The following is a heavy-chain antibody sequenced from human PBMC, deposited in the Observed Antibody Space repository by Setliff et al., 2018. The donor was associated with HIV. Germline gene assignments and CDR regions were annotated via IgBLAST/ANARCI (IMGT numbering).Heavy chain of an antibody. D-gene: IGHD3-3*01. V-gene: IGHV4-38-2*01. Sequence: SETLSLTCAVSGYSISSGYYWGWIRQPPGKGLEWIGSIYHSGSTYYNPSLKSRVTISVDTSKNQFSLKLSSVTAADTAVYYCASVLFHLGWLSTTHDAFDVWGPGTLVTVSS. CDR1: GYSISSGYY. J-gene: IGHJ3*01. CDR3: ASVLFHLGWLSTTHDAFDV. CDR2: IYHSGST.